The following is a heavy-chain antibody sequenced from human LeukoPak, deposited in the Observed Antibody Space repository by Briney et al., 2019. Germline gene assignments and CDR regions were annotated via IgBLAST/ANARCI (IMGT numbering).Heavy chain of an antibody. J-gene: IGHJ6*02. CDR3: ARGDCSGGSCSSMDV. V-gene: IGHV3-13*04. CDR1: GFTFSTYD. CDR2: INTAGDT. D-gene: IGHD2-15*01. Sequence: GGSLRLSCAASGFTFSTYDMHWVRQATGKGLGWVSGINTAGDTYYPGSVKGRFTISREDAKNSFYLQMNSLRAGDTAVYYCARGDCSGGSCSSMDVWGHGTTVTVSS.